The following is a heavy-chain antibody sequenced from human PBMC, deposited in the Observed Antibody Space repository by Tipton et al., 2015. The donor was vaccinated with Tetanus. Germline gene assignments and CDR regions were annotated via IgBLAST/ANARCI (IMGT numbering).Heavy chain of an antibody. V-gene: IGHV4-39*01. CDR3: ARHVHGFGALLTPAATHYYYGMDV. Sequence: SLTCIVSSGSISSSNYHWGWVRQPPGKGLEWIGRIHYSGSTYYKPSLKSRVTISVDTSKNQFSLKLSSVTAADTAVYYCARHVHGFGALLTPAATHYYYGMDVWGQGTTVTVSS. CDR2: IHYSGST. J-gene: IGHJ6*02. D-gene: IGHD2-2*01. CDR1: SGSISSSNYH.